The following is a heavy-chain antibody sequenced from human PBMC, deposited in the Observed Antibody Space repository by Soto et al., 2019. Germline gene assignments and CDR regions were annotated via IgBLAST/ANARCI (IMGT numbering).Heavy chain of an antibody. V-gene: IGHV4-4*02. CDR2: IYHSGNT. CDR1: GGSISSSNW. Sequence: QVQLQESGPGLVKPSGTLSLTCAVSGGSISSSNWWSWVRQTPGKGLEWIGEIYHSGNTKYNPSLKSRVTISLDKSKNPFSLNLSSVTAADTAVYYCARGMSVAGPFDYWGQGTLVTVSS. J-gene: IGHJ4*02. D-gene: IGHD6-19*01. CDR3: ARGMSVAGPFDY.